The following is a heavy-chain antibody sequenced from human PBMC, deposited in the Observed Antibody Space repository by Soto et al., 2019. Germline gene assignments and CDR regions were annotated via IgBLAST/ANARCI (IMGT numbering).Heavy chain of an antibody. CDR2: MSGSGSDT. V-gene: IGHV3-23*01. CDR1: GIALTNYA. J-gene: IGHJ4*02. CDR3: AKGGISLVRGSFDY. Sequence: EVQLLQSGGGLVQPGGSLRLSCAPSGIALTNYAMSWVRQAPGKGLEWAAAMSGSGSDTYYSDSVKGRFIISRDNSKNTLYLQMNSLRAEDTAVYYCAKGGISLVRGSFDYWGQGTLVTVSS. D-gene: IGHD3-10*01.